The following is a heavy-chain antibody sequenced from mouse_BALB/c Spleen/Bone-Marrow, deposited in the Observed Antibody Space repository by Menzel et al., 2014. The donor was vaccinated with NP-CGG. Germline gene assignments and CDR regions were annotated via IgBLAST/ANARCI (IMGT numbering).Heavy chain of an antibody. CDR3: KAQYRYDFDY. CDR2: IYPGNNDT. Sequence: VQLQQSGTVLARPGSSVKMSCKASGSSFTSYWVHWVKQRPGQGLEWIGAIYPGNNDTGYNQQFKGKANLTAVTSASTAYMHLSSLTNEDSAVYYCKAQYRYDFDYWGQGTSVTVSS. D-gene: IGHD2-14*01. J-gene: IGHJ4*01. V-gene: IGHV1-5*01. CDR1: GSSFTSYW.